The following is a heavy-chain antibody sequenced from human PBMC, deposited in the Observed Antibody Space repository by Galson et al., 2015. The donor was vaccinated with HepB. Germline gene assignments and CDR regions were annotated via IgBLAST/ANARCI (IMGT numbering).Heavy chain of an antibody. J-gene: IGHJ4*02. CDR1: GFTFSADW. D-gene: IGHD3-16*01. Sequence: SLRLSCAAAGFTFSADWMSWVRQVPGKWLEWVADVNLDGSEMYYADSVKGRFTISRDNAERSVSLHMYSLSAEDTAVYYCAREVMIRTLAHKTPDYWGQGTLVTVSS. CDR2: VNLDGSEM. V-gene: IGHV3-7*03. CDR3: AREVMIRTLAHKTPDY.